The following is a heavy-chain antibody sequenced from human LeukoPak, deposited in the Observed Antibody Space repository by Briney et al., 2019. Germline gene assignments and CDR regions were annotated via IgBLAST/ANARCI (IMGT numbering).Heavy chain of an antibody. CDR2: ISGSGGST. Sequence: GGSLRLSCAASGFTFSSYAMSWVRQAPGKGLEWVSAISGSGGSTYYADSVKGRFTISRDNSKNTLYLQMNSLRAEDTAVYYCVKVLWELELRDAFDIWGQGTMVTVSS. CDR1: GFTFSSYA. CDR3: VKVLWELELRDAFDI. V-gene: IGHV3-23*01. D-gene: IGHD1-26*01. J-gene: IGHJ3*02.